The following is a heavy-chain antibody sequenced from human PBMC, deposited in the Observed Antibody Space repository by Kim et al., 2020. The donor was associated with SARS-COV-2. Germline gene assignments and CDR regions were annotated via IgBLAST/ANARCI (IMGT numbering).Heavy chain of an antibody. J-gene: IGHJ6*01. D-gene: IGHD5-12*01. Sequence: GGSLRLSCAASGFSFSSYAMHWVRQAPGKGLEWVAVISYDGTNKYYADSVKGRFTISRDNSKNTLYVQMNSLRGDDTAVYYCAREQNGYTFRYYHPMDV. CDR3: AREQNGYTFRYYHPMDV. CDR1: GFSFSSYA. CDR2: ISYDGTNK. V-gene: IGHV3-30*04.